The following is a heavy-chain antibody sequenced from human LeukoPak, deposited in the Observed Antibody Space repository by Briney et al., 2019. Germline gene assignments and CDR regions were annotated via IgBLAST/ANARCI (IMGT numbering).Heavy chain of an antibody. CDR3: ATLLYYDILTGDGGWFDP. Sequence: SETLSLTCAVSGYSISSGYYWGWIRQPPGKGLEWIGSIYHSGSTYYNPSLKSRVTISVDTSKNQFSLKLSSVTAADTAVYYCATLLYYDILTGDGGWFDPWGQGTLVTVSS. D-gene: IGHD3-9*01. CDR1: GYSISSGYY. CDR2: IYHSGST. J-gene: IGHJ5*02. V-gene: IGHV4-38-2*01.